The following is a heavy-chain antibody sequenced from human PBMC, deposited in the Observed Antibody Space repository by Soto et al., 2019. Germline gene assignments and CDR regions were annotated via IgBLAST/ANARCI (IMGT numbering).Heavy chain of an antibody. CDR1: GGSFSGYY. CDR2: INHSGST. V-gene: IGHV4-34*01. CDR3: ARASAYTASDFDY. J-gene: IGHJ4*02. Sequence: SETLSLTCAVYGGSFSGYYWTWIRQPPGTGLEWIGEINHSGSTNYNPSLKSRVTISVDTSKNQFSLKLTSVTAADTAVYYCARASAYTASDFDYWGQGTLVTVSS. D-gene: IGHD5-18*01.